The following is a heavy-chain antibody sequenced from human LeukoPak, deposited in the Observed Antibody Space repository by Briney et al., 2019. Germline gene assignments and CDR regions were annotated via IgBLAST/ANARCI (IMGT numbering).Heavy chain of an antibody. CDR1: GYTFTTYG. V-gene: IGHV1-18*01. D-gene: IGHD5-18*01. Sequence: VASVKVSCKASGYTFTTYGISWVRQAPGQGLEWMGWIRGHNGNTEYAQKFQGRVTMTTDTSTSTAYMELRSLRSDDTAVYYCARDRWIQLWLDRAFDIWGQGTMVTVSS. J-gene: IGHJ3*02. CDR2: IRGHNGNT. CDR3: ARDRWIQLWLDRAFDI.